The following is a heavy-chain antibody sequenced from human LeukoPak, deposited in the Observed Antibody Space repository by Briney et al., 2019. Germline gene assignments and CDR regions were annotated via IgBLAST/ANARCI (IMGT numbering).Heavy chain of an antibody. CDR2: ISSSGSTI. D-gene: IGHD3-10*01. J-gene: IGHJ6*02. CDR3: ARDRWFGELPSRDYYYYGMDV. Sequence: PGGSLRLSCAASGFTFSSYEMNWVRQAPGKGLEWVSYISSSGSTIYYADSVKGRFTISRDNAKNSLYLQMNSLRAKDTAVYYCARDRWFGELPSRDYYYYGMDVWGQGTTVTVSS. CDR1: GFTFSSYE. V-gene: IGHV3-48*03.